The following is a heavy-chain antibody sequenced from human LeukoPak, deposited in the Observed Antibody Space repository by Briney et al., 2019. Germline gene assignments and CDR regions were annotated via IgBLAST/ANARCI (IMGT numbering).Heavy chain of an antibody. CDR2: IRSKAYGGTT. CDR3: TRERYGSGYYGY. J-gene: IGHJ4*02. V-gene: IGHV3-49*03. Sequence: GGSLRLSCTASGFTFGDYAMSWIRQAPGKGLEWVAFIRSKAYGGTTEYAASVKGRFTVSRDDSKSIAYLEMNSLKTEDTAVYYCTRERYGSGYYGYWGQGTLVTVSS. D-gene: IGHD3-22*01. CDR1: GFTFGDYA.